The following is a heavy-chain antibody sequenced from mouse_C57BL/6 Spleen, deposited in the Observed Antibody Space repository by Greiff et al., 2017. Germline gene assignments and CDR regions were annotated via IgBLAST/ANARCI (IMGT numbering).Heavy chain of an antibody. CDR2: INPSSGYT. CDR1: GYTFTSYT. J-gene: IGHJ2*01. V-gene: IGHV1-4*01. D-gene: IGHD1-1*01. Sequence: LVESGAELARPGASVKMSCKASGYTFTSYTMHWVKQRPGQGLEWIGYINPSSGYTKYNQKFKDKATLTADKSSSTAYMQLSSLTSEDSAVYYCARGNGRDYFDYWGQGTTLTVSS. CDR3: ARGNGRDYFDY.